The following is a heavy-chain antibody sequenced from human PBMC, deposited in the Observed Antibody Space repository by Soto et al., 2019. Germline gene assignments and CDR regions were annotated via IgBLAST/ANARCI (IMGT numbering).Heavy chain of an antibody. CDR2: INPNSGGT. V-gene: IGHV1-2*04. CDR1: RYTFTGYY. CDR3: ARAYSGYDSPFDY. Sequence: EASVKVSCKASRYTFTGYYMHWVRQAPGQGLEWMGWINPNSGGTNYAQKFQGWVTMTRDTSISTAYMELSRLRSDDTAVYYCARAYSGYDSPFDYWGQGTLVTVSS. J-gene: IGHJ4*02. D-gene: IGHD5-12*01.